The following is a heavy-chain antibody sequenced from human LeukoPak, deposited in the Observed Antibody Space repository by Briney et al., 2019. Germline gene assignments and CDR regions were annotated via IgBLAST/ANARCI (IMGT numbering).Heavy chain of an antibody. CDR1: GFTFSSYG. V-gene: IGHV3-30*18. D-gene: IGHD3-22*01. CDR2: ISYDGNNK. Sequence: PGRSLRLSCAASGFTFSSYGMHWVRQAPGKGLEWVAVISYDGNNKYYADSVKGRFTISRDNSKNTLYLQMSSLKTEDTALYYCAKDATRILVITPVDSWGQGTLVTVSS. J-gene: IGHJ4*02. CDR3: AKDATRILVITPVDS.